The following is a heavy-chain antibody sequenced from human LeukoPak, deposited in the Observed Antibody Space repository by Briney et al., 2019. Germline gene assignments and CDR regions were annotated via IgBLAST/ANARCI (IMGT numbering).Heavy chain of an antibody. CDR3: ARDRAYYDSSGYYSLYDY. D-gene: IGHD3-22*01. Sequence: GGSLRLSCAASGFTFSSYGMHRVRQAPGKGLEWVAVIWYDGSNKYYADSVKGRFTISRDNSKNTLYLQMNSLRAEDTAVYYCARDRAYYDSSGYYSLYDYWGQGTLVTVSS. J-gene: IGHJ4*02. CDR2: IWYDGSNK. CDR1: GFTFSSYG. V-gene: IGHV3-33*01.